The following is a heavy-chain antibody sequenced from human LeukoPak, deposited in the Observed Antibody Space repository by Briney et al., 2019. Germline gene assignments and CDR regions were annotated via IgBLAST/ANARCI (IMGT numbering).Heavy chain of an antibody. CDR2: ISGSGGST. V-gene: IGHV3-23*01. J-gene: IGHJ6*02. CDR1: GFTFSSYA. Sequence: GGSLRLSCAASGFTFSSYAMSWVRQAPGKGLEWVSAISGSGGSTYYADSVKGRFTISRDNSKNTLYLQMNSLRAEDTAVYYCAKSGSSWYPDYYYYGMDVWGQGTTVTVSS. D-gene: IGHD6-13*01. CDR3: AKSGSSWYPDYYYYGMDV.